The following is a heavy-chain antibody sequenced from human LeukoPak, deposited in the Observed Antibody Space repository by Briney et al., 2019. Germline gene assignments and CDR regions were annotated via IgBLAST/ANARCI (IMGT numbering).Heavy chain of an antibody. J-gene: IGHJ4*02. V-gene: IGHV3-23*01. CDR3: AKVTYGSGTYGAFVS. CDR1: GFTFSSYG. D-gene: IGHD3-10*01. CDR2: ISGSGGST. Sequence: GGSLRLSCAASGFTFSSYGMIWVRQAPGKGLEWVSVISGSGGSTYYADSVKGRFTISRDNSKNTLYLQMNSLRAEDTAVYYCAKVTYGSGTYGAFVSWGQGTLVTVSS.